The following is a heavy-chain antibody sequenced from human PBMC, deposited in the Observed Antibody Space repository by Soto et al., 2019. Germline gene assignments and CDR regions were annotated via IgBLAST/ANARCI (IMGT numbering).Heavy chain of an antibody. CDR2: IRGSGGRT. Sequence: EVQLLESGGGLVQPGGSLSLSVAAPGFTFSTFPWGWVRRAPGKGLGGAPAIRGSGGRTNYADTVKGRFTISRDNSKNTLYLQMNSLRAEDTAVYYCAKRHGRPIVGATFAFDIWGQGTMVTVSS. D-gene: IGHD1-26*01. V-gene: IGHV3-23*01. CDR3: AKRHGRPIVGATFAFDI. J-gene: IGHJ3*02. CDR1: GFTFSTFP.